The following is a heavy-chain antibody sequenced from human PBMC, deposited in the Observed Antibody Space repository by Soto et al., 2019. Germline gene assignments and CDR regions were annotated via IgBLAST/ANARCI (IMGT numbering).Heavy chain of an antibody. V-gene: IGHV4-39*02. CDR3: ARDHYYDSSGYYHDAFDI. CDR1: GGSISSSSYY. J-gene: IGHJ3*02. D-gene: IGHD3-22*01. CDR2: IYYSGST. Sequence: PSETLSLTCTVSGGSISSSSYYWGWIRQPPGKGLEWIGSIYYSGSTYYNPSLKSRVTISVDTSKNQFSLKLSSVTAADTAVYYCARDHYYDSSGYYHDAFDIWGQGTMVTVSS.